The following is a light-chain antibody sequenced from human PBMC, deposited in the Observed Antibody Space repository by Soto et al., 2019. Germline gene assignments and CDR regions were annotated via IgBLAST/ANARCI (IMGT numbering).Light chain of an antibody. CDR3: QSYDSSLSGYV. J-gene: IGLJ1*01. Sequence: QSVLTQPPSASGTPGQRVTISCSGSSSNIGSNYVYWYQQLPGTVPRLLIYGNNNRPSGVPDRFSGSKSGTSASLAITGLQAEDEADYYCQSYDSSLSGYVFGTGTKVTVL. CDR1: SSNIGSNY. CDR2: GNN. V-gene: IGLV1-40*01.